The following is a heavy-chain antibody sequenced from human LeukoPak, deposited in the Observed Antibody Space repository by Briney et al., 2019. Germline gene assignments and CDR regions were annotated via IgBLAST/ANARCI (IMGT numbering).Heavy chain of an antibody. V-gene: IGHV1-69*05. Sequence: SVKVSCKASGVTFSSYAISWVRQAPGQGLEWMGGIIPIFGTANYAQKFQGRVTITTDESTGTAYMELSSLRSEDTAVYYCASQRGYSYGYVDYWGQGTLVTVSS. CDR3: ASQRGYSYGYVDY. J-gene: IGHJ4*02. D-gene: IGHD5-18*01. CDR1: GVTFSSYA. CDR2: IIPIFGTA.